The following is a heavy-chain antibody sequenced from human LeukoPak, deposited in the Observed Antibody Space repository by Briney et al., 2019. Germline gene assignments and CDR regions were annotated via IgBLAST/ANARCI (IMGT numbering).Heavy chain of an antibody. Sequence: PSETLSLTCAVYGGSFSGYYWSWIRQPPGKGLEWIGEINHSGSTNYNPSLKSRVTISVDTPKNQFSLKLSSVTAADTAVYYCARGPPMRYQRWVRAFDIWGQGTMVTVSS. J-gene: IGHJ3*02. CDR2: INHSGST. CDR1: GGSFSGYY. D-gene: IGHD2-2*01. CDR3: ARGPPMRYQRWVRAFDI. V-gene: IGHV4-34*01.